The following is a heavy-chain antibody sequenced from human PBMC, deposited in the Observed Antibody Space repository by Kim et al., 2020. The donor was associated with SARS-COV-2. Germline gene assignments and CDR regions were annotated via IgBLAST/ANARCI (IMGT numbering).Heavy chain of an antibody. V-gene: IGHV4-39*01. J-gene: IGHJ6*02. CDR3: ARPGFFSYYDILTGSYGMDV. Sequence: SETLSLTCTVSGGSISSSSYYWGWIRQPPGKGLEWIGSIYYSGSTYYNPSLKSRVTISVDTSKNQFSLKLSSVTAADTAVYYCARPGFFSYYDILTGSYGMDVWGQGTTVTVSS. D-gene: IGHD3-9*01. CDR2: IYYSGST. CDR1: GGSISSSSYY.